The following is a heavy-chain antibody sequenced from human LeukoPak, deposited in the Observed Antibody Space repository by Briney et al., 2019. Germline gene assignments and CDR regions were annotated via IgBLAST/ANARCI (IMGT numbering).Heavy chain of an antibody. CDR2: MSHNRGT. J-gene: IGHJ6*04. Sequence: SETLSLTCAVSGHSISTGYYWGWIRQPPGKGLEWIGSMSHNRGTYYNPSLKSRVTISMDTSKNQISLRLTSVTAADTAVYYCASYYASGVSAYNYYGMDIWGKGTTVTVSS. D-gene: IGHD3-10*01. CDR1: GHSISTGYY. V-gene: IGHV4-38-2*01. CDR3: ASYYASGVSAYNYYGMDI.